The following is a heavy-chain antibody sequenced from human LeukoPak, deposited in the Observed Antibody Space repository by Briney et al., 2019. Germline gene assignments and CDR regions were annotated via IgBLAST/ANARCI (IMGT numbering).Heavy chain of an antibody. CDR3: AKDLGGVPAATWYYFDY. CDR2: IRYDGSNK. V-gene: IGHV3-30*02. J-gene: IGHJ4*02. D-gene: IGHD2-2*01. CDR1: GFTFSSYG. Sequence: GGSLRLSCAASGFTFSSYGMHWVRQAPGKGLEWVAFIRYDGSNKYYADSVKGRFTISRDNSKNTLYLQMNSLRAEDTAVYYCAKDLGGVPAATWYYFDYWGQGTLVTVSS.